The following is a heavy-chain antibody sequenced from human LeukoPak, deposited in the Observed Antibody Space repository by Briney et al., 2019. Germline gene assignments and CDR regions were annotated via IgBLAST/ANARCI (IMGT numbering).Heavy chain of an antibody. CDR2: MNPNSGNT. CDR1: GYTFTSYD. CDR3: AGIEGSYGDYVY. Sequence: ASVKVSCKASGYTFTSYDINWVRQATGQGLEWMGWMNPNSGNTGYAQKFQGRVTMTRNTSISTAYMELSSLRSEDTAVYYCAGIEGSYGDYVYWGQGTLVTVSS. D-gene: IGHD4-17*01. V-gene: IGHV1-8*01. J-gene: IGHJ4*02.